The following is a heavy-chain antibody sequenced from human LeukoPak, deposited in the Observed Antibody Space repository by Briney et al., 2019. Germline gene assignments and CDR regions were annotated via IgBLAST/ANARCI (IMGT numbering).Heavy chain of an antibody. Sequence: GGSLRLSCAASGFTFSNAWMSWVRQAPGKGLEWVGRIKSKTDGGTTDYAAPVKGRFTISRDDSKNTLYLQMNSLRAEDTAVYYCARHTYYYDNSGSRGPGYFDYWGQGTLVTVSS. D-gene: IGHD3-22*01. CDR1: GFTFSNAW. J-gene: IGHJ4*02. CDR3: ARHTYYYDNSGSRGPGYFDY. CDR2: IKSKTDGGTT. V-gene: IGHV3-15*01.